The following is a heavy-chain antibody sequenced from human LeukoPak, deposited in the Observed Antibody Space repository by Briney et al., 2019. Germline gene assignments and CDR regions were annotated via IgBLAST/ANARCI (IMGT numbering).Heavy chain of an antibody. CDR2: TNHSGST. D-gene: IGHD3-10*01. CDR3: ARGPAMVRGVNWFDP. CDR1: GGSFSGYC. V-gene: IGHV4-34*01. Sequence: SETLSITCAVYGGSFSGYCWSWIRQPPGKVLEWIRETNHSGSTNYNPSLKSRVTISVDTSKNQFSLKLSSVTAADTAVYYCARGPAMVRGVNWFDPWGQGTLVTVSS. J-gene: IGHJ5*02.